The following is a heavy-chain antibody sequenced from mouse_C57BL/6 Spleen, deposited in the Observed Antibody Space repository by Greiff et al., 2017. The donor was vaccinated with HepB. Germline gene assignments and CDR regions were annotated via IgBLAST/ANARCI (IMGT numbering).Heavy chain of an antibody. CDR2: INYDGSST. Sequence: EVMLVESEGGLVQPGSSMKLSCTASGFTFSDYYMAWVRQVPEKGLEWVANINYDGSSTYYLDSLKSRFIISRDNAKNILYLQMSSLTSEDTATYYCARDRDFDWYFDVWGTGTTVTVSS. CDR3: ARDRDFDWYFDV. V-gene: IGHV5-16*01. J-gene: IGHJ1*03. CDR1: GFTFSDYY.